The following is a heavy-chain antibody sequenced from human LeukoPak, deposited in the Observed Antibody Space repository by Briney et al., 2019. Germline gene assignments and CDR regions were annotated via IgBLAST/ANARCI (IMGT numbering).Heavy chain of an antibody. D-gene: IGHD3-16*01. V-gene: IGHV1-2*02. CDR1: GYTFTDCN. CDR3: ARPVLRLSGAFEF. J-gene: IGHJ4*02. Sequence: ASVKVSCKASGYTFTDCNIHWVRQAPGQGLEWMGWISPNTGGTKYAQEFQGRVTVTRDTSISTAYMELSRLRSDDTAMYYCARPVLRLSGAFEFWGQGTPVIVSS. CDR2: ISPNTGGT.